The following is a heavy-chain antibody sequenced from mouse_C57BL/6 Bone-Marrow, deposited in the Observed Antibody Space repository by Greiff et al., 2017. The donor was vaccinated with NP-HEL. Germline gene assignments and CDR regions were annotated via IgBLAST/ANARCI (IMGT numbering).Heavy chain of an antibody. Sequence: EVQLQQSGAELVKPGASVKLSCTASGFNIIDYYMHWVKQRTEQGLEWIGRIDPEDGETKYAQQSQGKATITADTPSNTPSLQSPSLTSEDTAVYYCASLIVLLKPLYFDVWGTGTTVTVSS. D-gene: IGHD1-2*01. V-gene: IGHV14-2*01. CDR3: ASLIVLLKPLYFDV. CDR2: IDPEDGET. J-gene: IGHJ1*03. CDR1: GFNIIDYY.